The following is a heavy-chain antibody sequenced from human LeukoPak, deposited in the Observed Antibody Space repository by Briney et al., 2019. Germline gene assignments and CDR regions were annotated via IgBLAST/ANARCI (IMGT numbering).Heavy chain of an antibody. CDR3: ARSATRRYSYGYGASDY. D-gene: IGHD5-18*01. CDR2: INHSGST. CDR1: GGSISSSNW. Sequence: PSETLSLTCAVSGGSISSSNWWSWVRQPPGKGLEWIGEINHSGSTNYNPSLKSRVTISVDTSKNQFSLKLSSVTAADTAVYYCARSATRRYSYGYGASDYWGQGTLVTVSS. V-gene: IGHV4-4*02. J-gene: IGHJ4*02.